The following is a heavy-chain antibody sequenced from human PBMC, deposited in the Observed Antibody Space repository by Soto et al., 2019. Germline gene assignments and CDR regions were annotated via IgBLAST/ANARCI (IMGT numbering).Heavy chain of an antibody. V-gene: IGHV4-59*08. CDR3: EGRYSSAWYYNY. D-gene: IGHD6-19*01. CDR2: IEYSGST. CDR1: GSTFSNYS. J-gene: IGHJ4*02. Sequence: PSETLSLTFSVSGSTFSNYSRTWIRQPPANGLESIRYIEYSGSTNYNPSLKSPITISVNTTKNPNTLQLNSVTAADTVLDYCEGRYSSAWYYNYWGQGTLVTVS.